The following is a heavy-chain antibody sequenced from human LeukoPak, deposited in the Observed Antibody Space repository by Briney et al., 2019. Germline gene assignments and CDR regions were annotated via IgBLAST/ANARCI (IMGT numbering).Heavy chain of an antibody. CDR2: MNPNSGNT. D-gene: IGHD6-13*01. Sequence: ASVKVSCKASGYTFTSYDINWVRQATGQGLEWMGWMNPNSGNTGYAQKFQGRVTMTRNTSISTAYMELSSLRSEDTAVYYCARGAAIGQTRDYWGQGTLVIVSS. J-gene: IGHJ4*02. CDR3: ARGAAIGQTRDY. V-gene: IGHV1-8*01. CDR1: GYTFTSYD.